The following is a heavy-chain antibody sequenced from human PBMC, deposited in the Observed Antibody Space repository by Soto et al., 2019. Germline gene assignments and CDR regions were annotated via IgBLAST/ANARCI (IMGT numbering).Heavy chain of an antibody. CDR1: GGSISSSAYY. CDR2: ISHSGST. D-gene: IGHD5-18*01. Sequence: QVQLQESGPGLVKPSQTLSLTCTVSGGSISSSAYYWSWIRQHPGQGLEWIGYISHSGSTYYNPSRKSRVIISVDPSKNQFSLSLTSVTAADTAVYYCAREYTYGSNFFDCWGQGALVTVSS. CDR3: AREYTYGSNFFDC. J-gene: IGHJ4*02. V-gene: IGHV4-31*03.